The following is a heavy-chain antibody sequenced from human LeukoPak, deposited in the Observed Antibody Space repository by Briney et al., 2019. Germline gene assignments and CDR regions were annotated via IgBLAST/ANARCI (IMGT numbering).Heavy chain of an antibody. CDR2: IIPIFGTT. D-gene: IGHD2-15*01. CDR1: GGTFSSYA. CDR3: ARDPGVGYCSGGSCYGQGY. Sequence: ASVKVSCKASGGTFSSYAISWVRQAPGQGLEWMGRIIPIFGTTNYAQKFQGRVTITTDESTSTAYMELSSLRSEDTAVYYCARDPGVGYCSGGSCYGQGYWGQGTLVTVSS. V-gene: IGHV1-69*05. J-gene: IGHJ4*02.